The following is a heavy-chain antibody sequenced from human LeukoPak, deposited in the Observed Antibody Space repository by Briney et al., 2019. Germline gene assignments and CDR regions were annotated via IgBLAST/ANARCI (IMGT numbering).Heavy chain of an antibody. Sequence: ASVKVSCKASGYTFTGYYMHWVRQAPGQGLEWMGWINPNSGGTNYAQKLQGRVTMTTDTSTSTAYMELRSLRSDDTAVYYCARDPGRDSSWELLSDNWFDPWGQGTLVTVSS. CDR1: GYTFTGYY. CDR2: INPNSGGT. J-gene: IGHJ5*02. CDR3: ARDPGRDSSWELLSDNWFDP. D-gene: IGHD1-26*01. V-gene: IGHV1-2*02.